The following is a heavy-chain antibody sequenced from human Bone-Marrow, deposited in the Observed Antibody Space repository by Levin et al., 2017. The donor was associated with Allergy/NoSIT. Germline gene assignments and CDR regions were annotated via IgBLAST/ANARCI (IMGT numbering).Heavy chain of an antibody. D-gene: IGHD6-19*01. CDR1: GFSFSSYS. CDR2: IRSSSSHM. J-gene: IGHJ5*02. Sequence: TGGSLRLSCAASGFSFSSYSMNWVRQAPGKGLEWVSSIRSSSSHMYYADSVKGRFTISRDNAKNSVYLQMNSLRVEDTAVYYWATAVAGAAWGQGTLVTVSS. V-gene: IGHV3-21*01. CDR3: ATAVAGAA.